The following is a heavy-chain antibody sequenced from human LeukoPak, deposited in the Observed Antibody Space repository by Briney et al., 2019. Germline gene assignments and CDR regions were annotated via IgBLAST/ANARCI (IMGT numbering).Heavy chain of an antibody. Sequence: GGSLRLSCAASGFTVSSNYMSWVRQAPGKGLEWVSVIYSGGSTYYADSMKGRFTISRDNSKYTLYLQMNSLRAEDMAVYYCARDRLYGSGIYNYYSGMDVWGQGPTATVPS. J-gene: IGHJ6*02. CDR1: GFTVSSNY. CDR2: IYSGGST. CDR3: ARDRLYGSGIYNYYSGMDV. D-gene: IGHD3-10*01. V-gene: IGHV3-53*01.